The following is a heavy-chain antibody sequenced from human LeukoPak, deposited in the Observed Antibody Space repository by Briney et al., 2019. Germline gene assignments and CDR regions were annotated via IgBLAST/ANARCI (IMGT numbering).Heavy chain of an antibody. V-gene: IGHV3-23*01. CDR3: ARGRQLALFDY. D-gene: IGHD5-18*01. CDR1: GFTFSSYA. Sequence: GGSLRLSCAASGFTFSSYAMSWVRQAPGKGLEWVSAISGSGGSTYYADSVKGRFTISRDNSNNTLYLQMNSLRAEDTAVYYCARGRQLALFDYWGQGTLVTVSS. CDR2: ISGSGGST. J-gene: IGHJ4*02.